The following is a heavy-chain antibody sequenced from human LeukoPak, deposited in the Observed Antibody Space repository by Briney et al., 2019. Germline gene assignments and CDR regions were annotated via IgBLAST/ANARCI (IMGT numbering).Heavy chain of an antibody. V-gene: IGHV3-30-3*01. D-gene: IGHD3-3*01. CDR2: ISYDGSNK. CDR3: ARDVLRFLEWLFLFDY. J-gene: IGHJ4*02. Sequence: PGGSLRLSCAASGFTFSSYAMHWVRQAPGKGLEWVAVISYDGSNKYYADSVKGRITISRDNSKNTLYLQMNSLRAEDTAVYYCARDVLRFLEWLFLFDYWGQGTLVTVSS. CDR1: GFTFSSYA.